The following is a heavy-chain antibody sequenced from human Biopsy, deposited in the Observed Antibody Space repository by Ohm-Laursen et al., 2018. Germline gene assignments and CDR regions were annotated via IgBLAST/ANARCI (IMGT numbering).Heavy chain of an antibody. CDR3: ARRPPLRGYAFDV. CDR2: IFYSANT. J-gene: IGHJ3*01. CDR1: GVSINGGRYY. Sequence: SETLSLTCTVSGVSINGGRYYWNWIRHHPGKGLEWIGNIFYSANTYYNPSLKSRVTISLDTSKNQFSLKLNSVTATDTAVYYCARRPPLRGYAFDVWGQGTLVTVSS. V-gene: IGHV4-31*03. D-gene: IGHD3-10*01.